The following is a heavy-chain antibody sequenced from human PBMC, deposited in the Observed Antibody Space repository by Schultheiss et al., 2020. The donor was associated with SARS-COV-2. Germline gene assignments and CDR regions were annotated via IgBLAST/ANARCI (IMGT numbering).Heavy chain of an antibody. CDR2: IYYSGST. Sequence: SETLSLTCTVSGGSISSYYWSWIRQPPGKGLEWIGYIYYSGSTNYNPSLKSRVTISVDKSKNQFSLKLSSVTAADTAVYYCARFPPNWYFDLWGRGTLVTVSS. CDR1: GGSISSYY. CDR3: ARFPPNWYFDL. J-gene: IGHJ2*01. V-gene: IGHV4-59*12.